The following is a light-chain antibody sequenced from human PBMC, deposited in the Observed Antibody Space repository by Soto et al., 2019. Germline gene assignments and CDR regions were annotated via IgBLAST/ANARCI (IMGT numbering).Light chain of an antibody. Sequence: EIVLTQSPATLSLSPGERATLSCRASQSITNYLGWYQQKPGQAPRLLIYATSNRATGIPARFSGSGSGTDFTLTISRLEPEDFAVYYCQQYGSSPQTFGQGTKVDIK. CDR3: QQYGSSPQT. CDR2: ATS. J-gene: IGKJ1*01. CDR1: QSITNY. V-gene: IGKV3-20*01.